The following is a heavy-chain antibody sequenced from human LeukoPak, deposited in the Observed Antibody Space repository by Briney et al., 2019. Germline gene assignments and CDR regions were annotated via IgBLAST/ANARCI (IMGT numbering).Heavy chain of an antibody. J-gene: IGHJ5*02. V-gene: IGHV4-4*02. CDR1: GGSIGSGNW. D-gene: IGHD6-19*01. CDR2: IYHSGST. CDR3: ARGGTTVAGTFWFDP. Sequence: SVTPSLTCVVSGGSIGSGNWWSWVRQPPGKGLEWIGEIYHSGSTNYNSSLKSRVTISVDKSKNQFSLKLSSVTAVDTAMYYCARGGTTVAGTFWFDPWGQGTLVTVSS.